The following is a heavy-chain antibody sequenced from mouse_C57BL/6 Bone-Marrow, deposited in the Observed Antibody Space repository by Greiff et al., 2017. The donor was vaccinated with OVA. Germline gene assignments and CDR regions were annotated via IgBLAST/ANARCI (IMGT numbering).Heavy chain of an antibody. Sequence: EVQLQQSGPVLVKPGASVKMSCKASGYTFTDYYMNWVKQSHGKSLEWIGVINPYNGGTSYNQKFKGKATLTVDKSSSTAYMELNSLTSEDSAVYYCARDYGSTDAMDYWGQGTTLTVSS. CDR1: GYTFTDYY. J-gene: IGHJ2*01. CDR2: INPYNGGT. V-gene: IGHV1-19*01. D-gene: IGHD1-1*01. CDR3: ARDYGSTDAMDY.